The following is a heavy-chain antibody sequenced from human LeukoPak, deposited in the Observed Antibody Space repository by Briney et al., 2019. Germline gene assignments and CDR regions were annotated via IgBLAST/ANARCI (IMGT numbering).Heavy chain of an antibody. CDR3: ARGPNSNWSGLDF. Sequence: GGSLRLSCAASGFSFSNFGMHWVRQAPGKGLEWVAVISYDGSNKYYADSVKGRFTISRDNAKNTLNLQVNNLRAEDTAVYYCARGPNSNWSGLDFWGQGTLLTVSS. V-gene: IGHV3-30*03. CDR1: GFSFSNFG. D-gene: IGHD6-6*01. J-gene: IGHJ4*02. CDR2: ISYDGSNK.